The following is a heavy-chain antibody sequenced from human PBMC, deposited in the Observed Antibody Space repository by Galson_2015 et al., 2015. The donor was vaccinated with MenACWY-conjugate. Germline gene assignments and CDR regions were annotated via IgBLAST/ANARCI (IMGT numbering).Heavy chain of an antibody. CDR3: AKANSGGICTSGWACWFDP. V-gene: IGHV3-23*01. CDR1: GFNFTNYA. CDR2: IGGSGTT. J-gene: IGHJ5*02. D-gene: IGHD2-15*01. Sequence: SLRLSCAASGFNFTNYAMNWVRQAPGKGLEWVSSIGGSGTTYYADSVKGRFTISRNNSKNMVYLQMNSLRAEDTAIYYCAKANSGGICTSGWACWFDPWGQGSLVIVSS.